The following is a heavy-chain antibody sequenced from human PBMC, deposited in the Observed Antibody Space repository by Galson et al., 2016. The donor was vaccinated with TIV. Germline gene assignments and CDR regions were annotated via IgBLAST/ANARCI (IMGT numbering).Heavy chain of an antibody. CDR1: GFSVSNTY. CDR3: AGEGRGRDGFNFFEQ. J-gene: IGHJ4*02. Sequence: SLRLSCAASGFSVSNTYMRWLRQSPGRGLEWVSVIYGGGSTYYADSVKGRFTLSRDNSKNTLYLQMNNLSGDDTAVYYCAGEGRGRDGFNFFEQWGQGTLVTVSS. D-gene: IGHD5-24*01. V-gene: IGHV3-53*01. CDR2: IYGGGST.